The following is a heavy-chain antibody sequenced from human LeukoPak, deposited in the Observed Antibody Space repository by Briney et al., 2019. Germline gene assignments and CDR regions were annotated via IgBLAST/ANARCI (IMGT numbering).Heavy chain of an antibody. Sequence: GGSLRLSCAASGFIVSSKYMSWVRQAPRKGLEWVSGIYSNGNTYYADPVKGRFTISRDNSKSTLYLQMNSLRVEDTAVYYCGSSTFHYYYHGMDVWGQGATVTVSS. CDR1: GFIVSSKY. CDR2: IYSNGNT. CDR3: GSSTFHYYYHGMDV. V-gene: IGHV3-53*01. J-gene: IGHJ6*02.